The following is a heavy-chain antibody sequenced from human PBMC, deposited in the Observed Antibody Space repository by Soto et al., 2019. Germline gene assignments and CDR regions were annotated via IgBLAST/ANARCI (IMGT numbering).Heavy chain of an antibody. CDR3: ARQLTAAADIDN. CDR1: GYGFASYW. CDR2: IDPGDSET. V-gene: IGHV5-51*01. Sequence: PGESLKISCKGSGYGFASYWIAWVRQMPGKGLEWMGIIDPGDSETRYSPSFQGQVTISADKSITTAYLQWSSLKASDTAMYYCARQLTAAADIDNWGQGTLVTVS. D-gene: IGHD6-13*01. J-gene: IGHJ4*02.